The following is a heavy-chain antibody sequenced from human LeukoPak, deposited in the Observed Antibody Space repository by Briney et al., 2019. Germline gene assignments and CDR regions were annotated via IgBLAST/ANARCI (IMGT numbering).Heavy chain of an antibody. D-gene: IGHD2-8*01. CDR2: INPNSGGT. Sequence: ASVKVSCKASGYPFTIHYMNWVRQAPGQGLEWMGWINPNSGGTNYAQKFQGRVTMTRDTSISTAYMELSRLRSDDTAVYYCARGGIVLMVYAIKGDYWGQGTLVTVSS. CDR3: ARGGIVLMVYAIKGDY. CDR1: GYPFTIHY. V-gene: IGHV1-2*02. J-gene: IGHJ4*02.